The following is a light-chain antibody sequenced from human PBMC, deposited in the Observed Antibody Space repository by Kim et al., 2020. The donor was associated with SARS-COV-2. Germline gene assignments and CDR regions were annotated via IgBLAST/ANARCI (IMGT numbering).Light chain of an antibody. V-gene: IGKV1-27*01. J-gene: IGKJ2*01. CDR1: QDISNS. CDR3: QKYNSAPHT. CDR2: AAS. Sequence: SATVGDRVTITSSASQDISNSLAWFQQKPLKVPKLLIYAASTLQSRVPSRFSGSGSGTDFTLTISSLQPEDVATYYCQKYNSAPHTFGQRTKLEI.